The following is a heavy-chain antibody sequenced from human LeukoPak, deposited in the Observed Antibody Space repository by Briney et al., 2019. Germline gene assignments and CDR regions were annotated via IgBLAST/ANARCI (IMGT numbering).Heavy chain of an antibody. Sequence: ASVKVSCKASGYTFTGYYMHWVRQAPGQGLEWMGWINPNSGGTNYAQKFQGRVTMTRDTSISTAYMELSRLRSDDTAVYYCARRQYYYDSSGYYSDAFDIWGQGTMVTVSS. CDR2: INPNSGGT. CDR1: GYTFTGYY. D-gene: IGHD3-22*01. J-gene: IGHJ3*02. V-gene: IGHV1-2*02. CDR3: ARRQYYYDSSGYYSDAFDI.